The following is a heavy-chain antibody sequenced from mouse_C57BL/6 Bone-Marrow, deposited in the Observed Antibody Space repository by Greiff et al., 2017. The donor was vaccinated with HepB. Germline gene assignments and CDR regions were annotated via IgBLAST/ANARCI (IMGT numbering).Heavy chain of an antibody. Sequence: VQLQESDAELVKPGASVKISCKVSGYTFTDHTIHWMKQRPEQGLEWIGYIYPRDGSTKYNEKFKGKATLTADKSSSTAYMQLNSLTSEDSAVYVCARAYYYGSRHYYAMDYWGQGTSVTVSS. V-gene: IGHV1-78*01. CDR2: IYPRDGST. D-gene: IGHD1-1*01. J-gene: IGHJ4*01. CDR1: GYTFTDHT. CDR3: ARAYYYGSRHYYAMDY.